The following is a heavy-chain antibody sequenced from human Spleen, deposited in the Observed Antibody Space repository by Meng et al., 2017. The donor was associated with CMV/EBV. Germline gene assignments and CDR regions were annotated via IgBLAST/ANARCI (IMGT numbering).Heavy chain of an antibody. D-gene: IGHD6-13*01. CDR1: GGAFSGYY. CDR2: IDHSGST. V-gene: IGHV4-34*01. Sequence: PGGSLRLSCTVSGGAFSGYYWSWIRQSPGKGLEWIGEIDHSGSTNYNPSLKSRVSISVDTSKNQFSLKLTSVTAADTTMYYCARHFEPGIAAAGTSFGYWGQGKLVTVSS. J-gene: IGHJ4*02. CDR3: ARHFEPGIAAAGTSFGY.